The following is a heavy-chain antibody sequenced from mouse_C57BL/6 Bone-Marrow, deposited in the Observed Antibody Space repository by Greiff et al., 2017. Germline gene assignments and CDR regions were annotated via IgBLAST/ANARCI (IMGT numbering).Heavy chain of an antibody. CDR3: ARSGVASRAMDY. Sequence: EVQLVESGGGLVKPGGSLKLSCAASGFTFSDYGMHWVRQAPEKGLEWVAYISRGSSTIYYADTVKGRVTFSRDNSKNTLFLQMTSLRSEDTAMYYCARSGVASRAMDYWGQGPSVTVSS. CDR2: ISRGSSTI. CDR1: GFTFSDYG. J-gene: IGHJ4*01. D-gene: IGHD1-1*02. V-gene: IGHV5-17*01.